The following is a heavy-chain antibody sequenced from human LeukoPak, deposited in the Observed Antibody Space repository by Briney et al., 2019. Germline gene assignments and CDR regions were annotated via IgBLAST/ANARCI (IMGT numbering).Heavy chain of an antibody. Sequence: ASVTVSCKASGYTFTSYDINWVRQATGQGLEWMGWMNPNSGNAGYAQKFQGRVTMTRNTSISTAYMELSSLRSEDTAVYYCARDCSGGSCYSRWGQGTLVTVSS. D-gene: IGHD2-15*01. CDR1: GYTFTSYD. CDR2: MNPNSGNA. CDR3: ARDCSGGSCYSR. J-gene: IGHJ4*02. V-gene: IGHV1-8*01.